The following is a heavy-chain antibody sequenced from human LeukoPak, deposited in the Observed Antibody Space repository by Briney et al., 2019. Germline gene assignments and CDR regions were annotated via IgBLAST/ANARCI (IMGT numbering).Heavy chain of an antibody. D-gene: IGHD6-13*01. CDR1: ARTFSSYA. V-gene: IGHV1-18*01. Sequence: ASVTVCCKASARTFSSYAISWVRQAPGQGLEWMGWISAYNGNTNYAQKLQGRVTMTTDTSTSTAYMELRSLRSDDTAVYYCAQVLGSSSSWYYFDYWGQGTLVTVSS. J-gene: IGHJ4*02. CDR2: ISAYNGNT. CDR3: AQVLGSSSSWYYFDY.